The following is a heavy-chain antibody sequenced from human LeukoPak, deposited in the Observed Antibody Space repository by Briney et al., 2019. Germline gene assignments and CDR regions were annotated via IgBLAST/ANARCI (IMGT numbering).Heavy chain of an antibody. J-gene: IGHJ6*02. Sequence: PGGSLGLSCAASGFTFSSYWMSWVRQAPGKGLEWVANIKQDGSEKYYVDSVKGRFTISRDNAKNSLYLQMNSLRAEDTAVYYCARDVGHPLAGDYGMDVWGQGTTVTVSS. CDR2: IKQDGSEK. CDR3: ARDVGHPLAGDYGMDV. V-gene: IGHV3-7*01. CDR1: GFTFSSYW.